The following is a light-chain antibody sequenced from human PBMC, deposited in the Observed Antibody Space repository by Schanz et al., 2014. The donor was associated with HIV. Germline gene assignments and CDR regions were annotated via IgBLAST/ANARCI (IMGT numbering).Light chain of an antibody. V-gene: IGLV2-14*01. J-gene: IGLJ2*01. CDR2: DVD. Sequence: QSALTQPASVSGSPGQSITISCTGTSSDVGGYKYVSWYQQYPGKAPKLIIFDVDNRPSGVSWRFSASKSGNTASLTVSGLQPEDEADYYCSSYADINNLVFGGGTKLTVL. CDR3: SSYADINNLV. CDR1: SSDVGGYKY.